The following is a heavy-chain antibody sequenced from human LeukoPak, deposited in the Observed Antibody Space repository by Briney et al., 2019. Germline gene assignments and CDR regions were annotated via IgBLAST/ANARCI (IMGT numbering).Heavy chain of an antibody. CDR3: ARVYSNYYMDV. J-gene: IGHJ6*03. V-gene: IGHV4-34*01. Sequence: SETLSLTCAVYGGSFSGYYWSWIRQPPGKGLEWIGSIYQSGSTYYNPSLKSRVTISVDTSKNQFSLKLNSVTAADTAVYFCARVYSNYYMDVWGKGTTVTVSS. CDR1: GGSFSGYY. CDR2: IYQSGST. D-gene: IGHD6-13*01.